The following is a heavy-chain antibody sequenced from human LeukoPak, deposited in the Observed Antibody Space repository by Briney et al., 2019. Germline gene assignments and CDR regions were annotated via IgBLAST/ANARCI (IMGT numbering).Heavy chain of an antibody. CDR1: GFTFSDAW. CDR3: ATDYGDYAYDAYHI. CDR2: IESESDGGTT. V-gene: IGHV3-15*04. D-gene: IGHD4-17*01. J-gene: IGHJ3*02. Sequence: GGSLRLSCAASGFTFSDAWMTWVRQASGKGLEWVGRIESESDGGTTDYAAPVKGRFTISRDDSKNRPYLQMNSLKTEDTAVYYCATDYGDYAYDAYHIWGQGTMVTVSS.